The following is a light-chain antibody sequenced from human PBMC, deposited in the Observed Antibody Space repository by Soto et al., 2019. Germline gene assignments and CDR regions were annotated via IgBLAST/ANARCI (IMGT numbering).Light chain of an antibody. V-gene: IGKV1-39*01. CDR2: AAS. Sequence: DIQMTQSPSSLSASVGDRVTITCRASQSISSYLNWYQQKPGKAPKLLIYAASSLQSGVPSRFSGSGAGADFTLTISSLQPEDFAAYYCQQTYSIPWTFGQATKVDIK. CDR1: QSISSY. J-gene: IGKJ1*01. CDR3: QQTYSIPWT.